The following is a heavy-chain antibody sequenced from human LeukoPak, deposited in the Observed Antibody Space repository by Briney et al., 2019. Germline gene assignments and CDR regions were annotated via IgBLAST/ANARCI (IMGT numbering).Heavy chain of an antibody. V-gene: IGHV1-2*02. CDR3: ARDMLTTVTTGH. CDR2: INPKSGGT. J-gene: IGHJ4*02. Sequence: ASVTVSCKASGYTFTGYYMHWVRQAPGQGLEWMGWINPKSGGTNYAQKFQGRDTMTRDTSISTAYMELSRLRSDDTAVYYCARDMLTTVTTGHWGQGTLVTVSS. D-gene: IGHD4-17*01. CDR1: GYTFTGYY.